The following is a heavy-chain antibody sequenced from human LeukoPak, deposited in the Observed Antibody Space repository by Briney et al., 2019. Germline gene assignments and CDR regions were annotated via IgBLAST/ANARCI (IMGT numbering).Heavy chain of an antibody. V-gene: IGHV4-39*07. CDR1: GGSISSSSYY. CDR2: IYYSGST. CDR3: ARDAGGPYPRIAADYYGMDV. D-gene: IGHD6-13*01. J-gene: IGHJ6*02. Sequence: PSETLSLTCTVSGGSISSSSYYWGWIRQPPGKGLEWIGSIYYSGSTYYNPSLKSRVTISVDTSKNQFSLKLSSVTAADTAVYYCARDAGGPYPRIAADYYGMDVWGQGTTVTVSS.